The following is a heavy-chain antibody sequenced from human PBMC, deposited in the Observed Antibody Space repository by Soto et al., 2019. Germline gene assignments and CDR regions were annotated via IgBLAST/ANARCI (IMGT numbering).Heavy chain of an antibody. J-gene: IGHJ4*02. CDR3: ARGSTVIPYYFDY. CDR1: GFTFSDHY. CDR2: NRNKANSYTT. Sequence: GGSLRLSCAASGFTFSDHYMDWVRQAPGKGLEWVGRNRNKANSYTTEYAASVRGRFSISRDDSKSSLFLQMDSLKTEDTAVYYCARGSTVIPYYFDYWGQGALVTVSS. V-gene: IGHV3-72*01. D-gene: IGHD4-17*01.